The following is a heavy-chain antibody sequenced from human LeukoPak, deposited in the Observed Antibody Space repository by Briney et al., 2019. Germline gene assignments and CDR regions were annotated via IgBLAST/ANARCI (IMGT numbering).Heavy chain of an antibody. D-gene: IGHD6-6*01. Sequence: VASVKVSCKASGYTFRSYGISWVRQAPGQGLEWMGWISAKNGDTHYVQNLQGRVTMTTDTSTSTAYMELSSLRSEDTAVYYCARELIGEYSSSTWGQGTLVTVSS. CDR1: GYTFRSYG. V-gene: IGHV1-18*01. CDR2: ISAKNGDT. CDR3: ARELIGEYSSST. J-gene: IGHJ4*02.